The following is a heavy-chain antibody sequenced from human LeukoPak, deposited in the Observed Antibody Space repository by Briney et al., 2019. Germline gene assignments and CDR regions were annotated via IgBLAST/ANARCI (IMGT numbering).Heavy chain of an antibody. CDR1: GFTFSSYS. Sequence: GGSLRLSCAASGFTFSSYSMNWVRQAPGKGLEWVSSISSSSSYIYYADSVKGRFTISRDNSKNTLYLQMNSLRAEDTAVYYCAKEQESIFGVVIDYYYYYMDVWGKGTTVTVSS. V-gene: IGHV3-21*01. CDR3: AKEQESIFGVVIDYYYYYMDV. D-gene: IGHD3-3*01. CDR2: ISSSSSYI. J-gene: IGHJ6*03.